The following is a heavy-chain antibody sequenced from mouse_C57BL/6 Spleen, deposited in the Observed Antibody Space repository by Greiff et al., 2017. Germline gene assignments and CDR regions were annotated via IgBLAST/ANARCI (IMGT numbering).Heavy chain of an antibody. Sequence: EVQLQESGPGLVKPSQSLSLTCSVTGYSITSGYYWNWIRQFPGNKLEWMGYISYDGSNNYNPSLKNRISITRDTSKNQFVLKLNSVTTEDTATYYCARDKGEGAMDYWGQGTSVTVSS. V-gene: IGHV3-6*01. CDR2: ISYDGSN. CDR3: ARDKGEGAMDY. CDR1: GYSITSGYY. J-gene: IGHJ4*01.